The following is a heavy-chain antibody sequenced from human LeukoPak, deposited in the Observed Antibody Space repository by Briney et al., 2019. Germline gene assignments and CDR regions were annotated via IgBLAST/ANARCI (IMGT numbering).Heavy chain of an antibody. V-gene: IGHV4-34*01. CDR3: ARGGERAFDY. CDR2: MNHSGSS. CDR1: GGSFSGYY. J-gene: IGHJ4*02. D-gene: IGHD1-1*01. Sequence: KSSATLSLTCAVYGGSFSGYYWSWTRQPPGKGLEWIGEMNHSGSSNYNPSLKSRVTISVDTSKNQFSLKLSSVTAADTAVYYCARGGERAFDYWGQGTLVTVSS.